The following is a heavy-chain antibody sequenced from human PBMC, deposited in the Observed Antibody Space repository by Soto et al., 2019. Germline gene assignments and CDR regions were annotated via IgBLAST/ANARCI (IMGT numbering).Heavy chain of an antibody. D-gene: IGHD3-10*01. J-gene: IGHJ3*02. CDR1: GFTFDDYA. CDR2: ISWNSGSI. Sequence: EVQLVESGGGLVQPGRSLRLSCAASGFTFDDYAMHWVRQAPGKGLEWVSGISWNSGSIGYADSVKGRFTISRDNAKNSLYRKMNSLRAEDTALYYCAKGDGLMNAFDIWGQGTMVTVSS. CDR3: AKGDGLMNAFDI. V-gene: IGHV3-9*01.